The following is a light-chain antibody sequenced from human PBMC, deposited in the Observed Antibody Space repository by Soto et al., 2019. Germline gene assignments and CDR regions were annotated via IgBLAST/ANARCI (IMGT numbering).Light chain of an antibody. Sequence: QSALTQPASVSGSPGQSLTISCTGTSSDVGSYNLVSWYQQHQGKAPKLMIYEGSKRPSGVSNRFSGSKSGNTASLTISGLQGEDEADYYCCSYAGSSTYYVFGTGTKLTVL. J-gene: IGLJ1*01. CDR3: CSYAGSSTYYV. V-gene: IGLV2-23*01. CDR1: SSDVGSYNL. CDR2: EGS.